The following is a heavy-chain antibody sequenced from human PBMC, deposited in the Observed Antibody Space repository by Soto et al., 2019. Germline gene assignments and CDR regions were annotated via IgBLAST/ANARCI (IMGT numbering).Heavy chain of an antibody. Sequence: PSVKVSCKASGGTFSSYAISWVRQAPGQGLEWMGGIIPIFGTANYAQKFQGRVTITADESTSTAYMELSSLRSEDTAVYYCARMGDYYDSSGYYGYWGQGTLVTVSS. J-gene: IGHJ4*02. CDR3: ARMGDYYDSSGYYGY. V-gene: IGHV1-69*13. D-gene: IGHD3-22*01. CDR2: IIPIFGTA. CDR1: GGTFSSYA.